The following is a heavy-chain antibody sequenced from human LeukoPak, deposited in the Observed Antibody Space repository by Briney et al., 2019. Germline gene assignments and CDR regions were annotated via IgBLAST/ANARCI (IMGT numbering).Heavy chain of an antibody. Sequence: SETLSLTCAVSGGSISSSNWWSWVRQPPGKGLEWIGEIYHSGSTNYNPSLKSRVTISVDKSKNQFSLKLSSVTAADTAVYYCARDQELGLAYYYYGMDVWGQGTTVTVSS. CDR3: ARDQELGLAYYYYGMDV. CDR1: GGSISSSNW. J-gene: IGHJ6*02. D-gene: IGHD1-26*01. CDR2: IYHSGST. V-gene: IGHV4-4*02.